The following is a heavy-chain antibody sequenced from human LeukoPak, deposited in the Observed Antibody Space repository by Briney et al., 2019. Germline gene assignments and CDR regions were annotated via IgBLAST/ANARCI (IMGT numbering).Heavy chain of an antibody. CDR1: GYTFTSYD. CDR3: ARDHQSARYSSTSSGFDY. V-gene: IGHV1-8*01. D-gene: IGHD2-2*01. J-gene: IGHJ4*02. Sequence: ASVKVSCKASGYTFTSYDINWVRQATGQGLEWMGWMDPNSDNTGYAQKFQGRVTMTRNRSISTAYMELSSLRSEDTAVYYCARDHQSARYSSTSSGFDYWGQGTLVTVSS. CDR2: MDPNSDNT.